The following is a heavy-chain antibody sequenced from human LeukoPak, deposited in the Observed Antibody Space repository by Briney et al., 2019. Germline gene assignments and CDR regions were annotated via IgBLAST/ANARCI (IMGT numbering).Heavy chain of an antibody. CDR1: GFTFSNAW. V-gene: IGHV3-23*01. CDR3: ARRSGIAVAGAFDY. CDR2: ISDTGGST. J-gene: IGHJ4*02. D-gene: IGHD6-19*01. Sequence: PGGSLRLSCAASGFTFSNAWMSWVRQAPGKGLEWVSGISDTGGSTYYADSVKGRFTISRDNSKNTLYLQMNSLRAEDTAVYYCARRSGIAVAGAFDYWGQGTLVTVSS.